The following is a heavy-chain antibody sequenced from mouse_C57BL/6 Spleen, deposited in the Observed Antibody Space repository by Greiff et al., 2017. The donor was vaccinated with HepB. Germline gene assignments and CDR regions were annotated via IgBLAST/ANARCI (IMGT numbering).Heavy chain of an antibody. Sequence: VKLQESGAELVRPGSSVKLSCKASGYTFTSYWMDWVKQRPGQGLEWIGNIYPSDSETHYNQKFKDKATLTVDKSSSTAYMQLSSLTSEDSAVYYCARSYYSNWDYWGQGTTLTVSS. J-gene: IGHJ2*01. D-gene: IGHD2-5*01. CDR2: IYPSDSET. CDR3: ARSYYSNWDY. V-gene: IGHV1-61*01. CDR1: GYTFTSYW.